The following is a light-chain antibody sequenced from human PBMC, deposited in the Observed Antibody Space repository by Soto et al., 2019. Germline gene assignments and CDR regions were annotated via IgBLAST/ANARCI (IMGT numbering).Light chain of an antibody. CDR3: SSYTSSSTPRI. J-gene: IGLJ1*01. CDR2: DVS. CDR1: SSDVGGYNF. Sequence: QSALTQPASVSGSPGQSFTISCTGTSSDVGGYNFVSWYQQHPGKAPKLMIYDVSNRPSGVSNRFSGSKSGNPASLTISGLQAEDEADYYCSSYTSSSTPRIFGTGTKLTVL. V-gene: IGLV2-14*03.